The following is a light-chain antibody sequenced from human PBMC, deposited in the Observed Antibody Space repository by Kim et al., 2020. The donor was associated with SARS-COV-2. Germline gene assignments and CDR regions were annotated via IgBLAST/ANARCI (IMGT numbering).Light chain of an antibody. Sequence: QSALTQPASVSGSPGQSITISCSGSSSDVGGYNYVSWYQQHQGKAPKLIIYDVGTRSSGVSYRFSGSKSGNTASLTISGLQTEDEADYYCSSYTTSTTRVFGGGTQLTVL. CDR3: SSYTTSTTRV. CDR2: DVG. CDR1: SSDVGGYNY. V-gene: IGLV2-14*03. J-gene: IGLJ3*02.